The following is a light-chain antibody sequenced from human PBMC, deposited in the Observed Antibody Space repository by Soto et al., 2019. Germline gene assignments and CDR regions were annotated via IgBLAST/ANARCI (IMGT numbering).Light chain of an antibody. CDR1: ISNIGTNY. V-gene: IGLV1-47*01. Sequence: QSVLTQPPSASGTPGQRVTISCSGSISNIGTNYVYWYQQLPGTVPKLLIFRHDQRPSGVPNRFSGSRSGTSASLAISGLRSEAEADYYCASWDASLSGPVFGGGTKLTVL. CDR3: ASWDASLSGPV. J-gene: IGLJ2*01. CDR2: RHD.